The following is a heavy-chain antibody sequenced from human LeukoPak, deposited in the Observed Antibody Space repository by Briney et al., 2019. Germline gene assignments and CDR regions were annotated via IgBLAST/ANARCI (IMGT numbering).Heavy chain of an antibody. J-gene: IGHJ4*02. D-gene: IGHD4-23*01. Sequence: PGGSLRLSCAASGFTFSNHWMSWVRQPPGKGLEWVANIRHDGSDTKYVDSVKGRFSISRDNAKNTLYLQMNSLRVEDTAVYYCARGRPHGNDYWGQGTLVTVSS. V-gene: IGHV3-7*01. CDR1: GFTFSNHW. CDR2: IRHDGSDT. CDR3: ARGRPHGNDY.